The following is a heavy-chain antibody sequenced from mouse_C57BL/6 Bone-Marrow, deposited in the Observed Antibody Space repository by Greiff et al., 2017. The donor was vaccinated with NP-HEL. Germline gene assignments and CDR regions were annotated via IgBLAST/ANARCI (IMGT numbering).Heavy chain of an antibody. CDR3: GRVAYYGSSYDCDH. J-gene: IGHJ2*01. V-gene: IGHV1-54*01. CDR1: GYAFTDYL. D-gene: IGHD1-1*01. CDR2: INPGSGGT. Sequence: VQLQQSGAELVRPGTSVKVSCKASGYAFTDYLIEWVKQRPGQGLEWIGVINPGSGGTDYNEKFKGKATLTADKSSSTAYMQLSSLTSEDSAVCVCGRVAYYGSSYDCDHWGQGTTLTVSS.